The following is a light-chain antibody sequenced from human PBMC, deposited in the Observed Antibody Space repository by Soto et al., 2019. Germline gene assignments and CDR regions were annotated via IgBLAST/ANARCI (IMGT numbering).Light chain of an antibody. J-gene: IGKJ5*01. CDR2: AAS. V-gene: IGKV1-39*01. CDR3: QQSYNIPRT. CDR1: ESIRDY. Sequence: DIQMTQSPSTLSGSVGDIVTSGWRASESIRDYLNCYQQKPGKAPNLLIYAASSLQSGVPSRFSGGGSGTDFTLTISSLQPEDFATYYCQQSYNIPRTFGQGTRLEIK.